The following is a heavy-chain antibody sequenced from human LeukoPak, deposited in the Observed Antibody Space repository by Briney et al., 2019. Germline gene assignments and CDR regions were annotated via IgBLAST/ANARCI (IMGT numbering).Heavy chain of an antibody. CDR2: IGTAGDT. CDR1: GFTFSSYD. V-gene: IGHV3-13*01. CDR3: ARATYGSGHVDY. Sequence: GGSLRLSCAASGFTFSSYDMHWVRQATGKGLEWVSAIGTAGDTYYPGSVKGRFTISRENAKNSLYLQMNSLRAGDTAVYYCARATYGSGHVDYWGQGTLVTVSS. J-gene: IGHJ4*02. D-gene: IGHD3-10*01.